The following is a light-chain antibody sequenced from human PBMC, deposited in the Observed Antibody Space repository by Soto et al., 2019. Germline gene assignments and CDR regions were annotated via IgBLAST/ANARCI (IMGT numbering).Light chain of an antibody. CDR1: SSDVGGYNY. V-gene: IGLV2-14*01. CDR2: DVS. J-gene: IGLJ1*01. CDR3: CSYTTSNTRQIV. Sequence: QSVLTQPASVSGSPGQSITISCPGTSSDVGGYNYVSWYQQHPGKAPKFMIYDVSNRPSGVSNRFPGSKSGNTASLTISGLQAEDEADYYCCSYTTSNTRQIVFGTGTKVTVL.